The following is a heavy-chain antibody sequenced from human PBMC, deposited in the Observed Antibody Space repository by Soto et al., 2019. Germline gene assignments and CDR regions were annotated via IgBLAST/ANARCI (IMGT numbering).Heavy chain of an antibody. J-gene: IGHJ4*02. Sequence: QVQLVQSGAEVKNPGASVKISCTASGYNFINNYIYWVRQAPGQGLEYMGIIYPSGGNTKYAQKFQDRVTMTRDTSTNTVYLALTSLRFDDTAMYYCAKEGAEWGQGTLVTVSS. V-gene: IGHV1-46*01. CDR3: AKEGAE. CDR2: IYPSGGNT. CDR1: GYNFINNY.